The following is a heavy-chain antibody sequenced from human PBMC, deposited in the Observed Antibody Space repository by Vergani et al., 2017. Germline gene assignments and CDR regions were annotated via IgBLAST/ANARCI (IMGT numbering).Heavy chain of an antibody. Sequence: QVQLVESGGGVVQPGRSLRLSCVMSGFTVTNYALFWVRQAPGKGVEWVSVIWHDGGNKHFADSVAGRFAISRDDSKKTVYLEMTKLSAEDTALYYCVRDRYKGTSPYNGHLLGHWGQGIRVTVSS. CDR3: VRDRYKGTSPYNGHLLGH. CDR2: IWHDGGNK. V-gene: IGHV3-33*01. CDR1: GFTVTNYA. J-gene: IGHJ4*02. D-gene: IGHD1-1*01.